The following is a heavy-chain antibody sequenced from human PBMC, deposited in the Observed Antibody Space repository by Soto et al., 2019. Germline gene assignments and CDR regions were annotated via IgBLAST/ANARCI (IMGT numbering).Heavy chain of an antibody. V-gene: IGHV4-34*01. CDR2: INHSGST. Sequence: SETLSLTCAVYGGSFSGYYWSWIRQPPGKGLEWIGEINHSGSTNYNPSLKSRVTISVDTSKNQFSLKLSSVTAADTAVYYCARVYYCSSTSCRVGHYYYMDVWGKGTTVTVSS. J-gene: IGHJ6*03. CDR3: ARVYYCSSTSCRVGHYYYMDV. D-gene: IGHD2-2*01. CDR1: GGSFSGYY.